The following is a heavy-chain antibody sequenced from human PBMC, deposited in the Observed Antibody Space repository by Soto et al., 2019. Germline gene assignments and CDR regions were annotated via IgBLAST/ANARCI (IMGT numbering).Heavy chain of an antibody. D-gene: IGHD6-13*01. Sequence: PSETLSLTCAVYGGSFSGYYWSWIRQPPGKGLEWIGEINHSGSTNYNPSLKSRVTISVDTSKNQFSLKLSSVTAADTAVYYCARGFHRAAPYYYYYMDVWGKGTTVTVSS. CDR2: INHSGST. CDR3: ARGFHRAAPYYYYYMDV. J-gene: IGHJ6*03. V-gene: IGHV4-34*01. CDR1: GGSFSGYY.